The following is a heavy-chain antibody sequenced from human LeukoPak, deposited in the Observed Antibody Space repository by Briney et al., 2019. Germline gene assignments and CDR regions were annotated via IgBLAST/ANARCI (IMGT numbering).Heavy chain of an antibody. J-gene: IGHJ4*02. D-gene: IGHD3-22*01. Sequence: SETLSLTCTVSGGSISSYYWSWIRQPPGKGLEWIGSIYYSGSTYYNPSLKSRVTISVDTSKNQFSLKLSSVTAADTAVYYCARDRYDSSGYYPDYWGQGTLVTVSS. CDR1: GGSISSYY. V-gene: IGHV4-59*12. CDR2: IYYSGST. CDR3: ARDRYDSSGYYPDY.